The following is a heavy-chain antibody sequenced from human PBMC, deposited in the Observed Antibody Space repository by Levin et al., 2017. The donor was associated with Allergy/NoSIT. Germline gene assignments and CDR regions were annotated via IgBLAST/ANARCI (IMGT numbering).Heavy chain of an antibody. J-gene: IGHJ4*02. CDR1: GYTFTSYG. Sequence: GESLKISCKASGYTFTSYGISWVRQAPGQGLEWMGWISAYNGNTNYAQKLQGRVTMTTDTSTSTAYMELRSLRSDDTAVYYCARDHGTMIVVPFDYWGQGTLVTVSS. D-gene: IGHD3-22*01. CDR3: ARDHGTMIVVPFDY. V-gene: IGHV1-18*01. CDR2: ISAYNGNT.